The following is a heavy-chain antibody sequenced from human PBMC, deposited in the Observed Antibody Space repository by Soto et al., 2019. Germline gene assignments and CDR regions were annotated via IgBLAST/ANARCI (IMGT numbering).Heavy chain of an antibody. J-gene: IGHJ6*02. V-gene: IGHV1-45*02. CDR3: ASYAPYQLLCRHFSYHGPRTKMDV. D-gene: IGHD2-2*01. CDR2: ITLYNGNT. Sequence: SVKVSCKASGYTFTCCSLHWLQRAPGRGLERMRWITLYNGNTNYAKKFQGRVTITRDMSLRTAYIELSSLRSEDSAVYYWASYAPYQLLCRHFSYHGPRTKMDVWGQGTTVTVSS. CDR1: GYTFTCCS.